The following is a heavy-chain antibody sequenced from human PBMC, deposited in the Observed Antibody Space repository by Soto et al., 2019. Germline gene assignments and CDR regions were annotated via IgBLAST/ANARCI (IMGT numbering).Heavy chain of an antibody. D-gene: IGHD2-2*01. CDR1: SGSISSSNW. Sequence: QVQLQESGPGLVKPSGTLSLTCAVSSGSISSSNWWSWVRQPPGKGLEWIGEIYHSGSTNYNPSLKSRVTITVDKSKNQVSLKLSSVTAADTAVYYCARAPQLLYCSSTSCHDDAFDIWGQGTMVTVSS. CDR3: ARAPQLLYCSSTSCHDDAFDI. J-gene: IGHJ3*02. CDR2: IYHSGST. V-gene: IGHV4-4*02.